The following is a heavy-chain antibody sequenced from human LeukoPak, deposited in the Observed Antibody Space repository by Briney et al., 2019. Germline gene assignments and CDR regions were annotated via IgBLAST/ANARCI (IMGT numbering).Heavy chain of an antibody. V-gene: IGHV3-7*03. Sequence: QPGGSLRLSCEASGFTFSSSWMTWVRQAPGKGLEWVANIKEDGSEKYYVDSVKGRFTISRDNAKNSLYLQMNSLRAEDTAVYYCVRDRRAHGYWGQGTLVTVSS. J-gene: IGHJ4*02. CDR3: VRDRRAHGY. CDR2: IKEDGSEK. CDR1: GFTFSSSW.